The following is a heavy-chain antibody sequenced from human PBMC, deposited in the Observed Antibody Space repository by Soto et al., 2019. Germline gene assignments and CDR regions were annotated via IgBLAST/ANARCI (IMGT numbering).Heavy chain of an antibody. CDR2: ISAYSGNT. J-gene: IGHJ4*02. Sequence: SVKVSCKASGYTFTSYGISWVRQAPGQGLEWMGWISAYSGNTNYAQKLQGRVTMTTDTSTSTAYMELRSLRSDDTAVYYCARGLIQLWPLYYFDYWGQGTLVTVSS. V-gene: IGHV1-18*01. CDR3: ARGLIQLWPLYYFDY. CDR1: GYTFTSYG. D-gene: IGHD5-18*01.